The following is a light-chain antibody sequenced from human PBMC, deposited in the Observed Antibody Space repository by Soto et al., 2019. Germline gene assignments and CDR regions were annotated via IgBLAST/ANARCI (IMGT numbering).Light chain of an antibody. CDR2: GAS. V-gene: IGKV3-20*01. CDR3: QQHGQWPIT. Sequence: EIVLTQSPGTLSLSLGERATLSCGASQSLRSSYLAWYQQKPGQAPRLLIYGASSRATGIPDRFSGSGSGTDFTLTISRLEPEDFATYYCQQHGQWPITFGQGTRLEIK. J-gene: IGKJ5*01. CDR1: QSLRSSY.